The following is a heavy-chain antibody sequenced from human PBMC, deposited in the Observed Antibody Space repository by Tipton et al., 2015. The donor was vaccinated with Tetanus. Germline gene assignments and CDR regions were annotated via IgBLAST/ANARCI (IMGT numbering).Heavy chain of an antibody. Sequence: TLSLTCTVSGGSISSSSYYWGWIRQPPGKGLEWIGYIYYSGSTNYNPSLKSRVTISVDTSKNQFSLKLSSVTAADTAVYYCARETYYYDSSGYEPPNYYYYGMDVWGQGTTVTVSS. D-gene: IGHD3-22*01. CDR2: IYYSGST. CDR1: GGSISSSSYY. J-gene: IGHJ6*02. V-gene: IGHV4-61*01. CDR3: ARETYYYDSSGYEPPNYYYYGMDV.